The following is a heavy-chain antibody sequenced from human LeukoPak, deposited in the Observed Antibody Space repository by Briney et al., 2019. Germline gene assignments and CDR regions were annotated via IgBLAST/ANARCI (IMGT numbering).Heavy chain of an antibody. Sequence: SQTLSLTCAISGDSVSSNSAAWNWIRQSPSRGLERLGRTYYRSKWYNDYAVSVKSRITINPDTSKNQFSLQLNSVTPEDTAVYYCARDLSGEGIAARFWFDPWGQGTLVTVSS. CDR3: ARDLSGEGIAARFWFDP. D-gene: IGHD6-6*01. J-gene: IGHJ5*02. V-gene: IGHV6-1*01. CDR1: GDSVSSNSAA. CDR2: TYYRSKWYN.